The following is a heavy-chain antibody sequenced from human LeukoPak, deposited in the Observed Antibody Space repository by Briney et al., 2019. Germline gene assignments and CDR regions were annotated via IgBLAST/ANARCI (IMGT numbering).Heavy chain of an antibody. CDR3: ARPTYYYDSSGYYGNWFDP. D-gene: IGHD3-22*01. Sequence: PSETLSLTCTVSGGSISSSSYYWGWIRQPPGKGLEWIGSIYYSGSTYYNPSLKSRVTISVDTSKNQFSLKLSSVTAADTAVYYCARPTYYYDSSGYYGNWFDPWGQGTLVTVSS. CDR1: GGSISSSSYY. CDR2: IYYSGST. V-gene: IGHV4-39*01. J-gene: IGHJ5*02.